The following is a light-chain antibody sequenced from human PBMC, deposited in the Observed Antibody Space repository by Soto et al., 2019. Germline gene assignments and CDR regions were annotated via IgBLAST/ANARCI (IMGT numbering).Light chain of an antibody. V-gene: IGKV3-20*01. J-gene: IGKJ4*01. CDR1: QSVSSGY. CDR3: QQFGNSPLT. CDR2: SVS. Sequence: EIVLTQSPGTLSLSPGERATLSCRASQSVSSGYLAWYQQKPGKAPRLLIYSVSSRATGIPDRFSGSGSGKDFTLTISRLEPEDFAVYYCQQFGNSPLTFGGGTKVEI.